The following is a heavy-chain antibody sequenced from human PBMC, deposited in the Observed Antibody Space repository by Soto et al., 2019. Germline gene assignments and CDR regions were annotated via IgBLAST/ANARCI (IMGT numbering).Heavy chain of an antibody. J-gene: IGHJ6*03. CDR2: INPNSGGT. CDR1: GYTFTGYY. V-gene: IGHV1-2*04. D-gene: IGHD6-13*01. Sequence: GTSVKVSCKASGYTFTGYYMHWVRQAPGQGLEWMGWINPNSGGTNYAQKFQGWVTMTRDTSISTAYMELSRLRSDDTAVYYCARDGSLASAAAGYYYYMDVWGKGTTVTV. CDR3: ARDGSLASAAAGYYYYMDV.